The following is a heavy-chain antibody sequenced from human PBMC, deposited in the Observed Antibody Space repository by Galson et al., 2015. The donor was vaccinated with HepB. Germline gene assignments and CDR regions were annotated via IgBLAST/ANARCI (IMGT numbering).Heavy chain of an antibody. CDR3: ARETSRGNSSGWRYFDY. J-gene: IGHJ4*02. CDR2: INPSGGST. V-gene: IGHV1-46*01. CDR1: GYTFTSYY. Sequence: SVKVSCKASGYTFTSYYMHWVRQAPGQGLEWMGVINPSGGSTSYAQKFQGRVTMTRDTSTSTVYMELSSLRSEDTAVYYCARETSRGNSSGWRYFDYWGQGTLVTVSS. D-gene: IGHD6-19*01.